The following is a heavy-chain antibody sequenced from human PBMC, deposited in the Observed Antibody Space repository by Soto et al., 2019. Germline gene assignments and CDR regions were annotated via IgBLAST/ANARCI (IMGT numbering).Heavy chain of an antibody. CDR1: GGSISSNY. CDR2: IYYSGST. D-gene: IGHD3-16*01. Sequence: SETLSLTCTVSGGSISSNYWSWIRQPPGKGLEWIGYIYYSGSTNYNSSLKSRVTLSVETSKNQFSLKLTSVTAADTAVYYCARGGKNYYYIMDVWAKGTTVTVS. J-gene: IGHJ6*03. V-gene: IGHV4-59*01. CDR3: ARGGKNYYYIMDV.